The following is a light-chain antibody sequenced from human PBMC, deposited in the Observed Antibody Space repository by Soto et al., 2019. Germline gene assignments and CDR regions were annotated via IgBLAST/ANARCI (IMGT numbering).Light chain of an antibody. CDR2: GAS. Sequence: EIVMTQSPATLSVSRGERATLSCRASQSVSTNLAWYQQTPGQAPRLLIFGASTRATGIPARFSGSGSGTEFTLTISSLQSEAFAVYYCQQYNNWLGTFGQGTKVEIK. CDR1: QSVSTN. V-gene: IGKV3-15*01. J-gene: IGKJ1*01. CDR3: QQYNNWLGT.